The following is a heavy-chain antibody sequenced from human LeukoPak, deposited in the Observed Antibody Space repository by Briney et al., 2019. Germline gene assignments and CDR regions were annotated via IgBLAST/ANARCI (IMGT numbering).Heavy chain of an antibody. Sequence: ASVKVSCKTSGYTFTGYYIHWVRQAPGQGLEWMGWINPNSGGTNYAQNFQGRVTMTRDTSISTAYMELSRLRSDDTAVYYCARDLTLKAFDIWGQGTMVTVSS. CDR2: INPNSGGT. V-gene: IGHV1-2*02. J-gene: IGHJ3*02. CDR1: GYTFTGYY. CDR3: ARDLTLKAFDI.